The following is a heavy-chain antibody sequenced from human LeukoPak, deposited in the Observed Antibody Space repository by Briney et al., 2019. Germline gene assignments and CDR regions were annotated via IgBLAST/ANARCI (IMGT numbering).Heavy chain of an antibody. D-gene: IGHD3-22*01. CDR1: GASVYSDSSY. J-gene: IGHJ4*02. Sequence: SETLSLTCSVSGASVYSDSSYWTWIRQAPGKGLEWIGYVDYRGGTKYNASLKSRVTISLDTSKNQFSLKLSSVTAADTAVYYCANYDSTGAWGYWGQGTLVTVSS. CDR3: ANYDSTGAWGY. V-gene: IGHV4-61*01. CDR2: VDYRGGT.